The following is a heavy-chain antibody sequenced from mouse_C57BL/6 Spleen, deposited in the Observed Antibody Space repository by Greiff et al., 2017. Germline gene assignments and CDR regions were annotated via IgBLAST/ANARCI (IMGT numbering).Heavy chain of an antibody. CDR2: INPGSGGT. Sequence: LQESGAELVRPGTSVKVSCKASGYAFTNYLIEWVKQRPGQGLEWIGVINPGSGGTNYNEKFKGKATLTADKSSSTAYMQLSSLTSEDSAVYFCARRANWDPWYFDVWGTGTTVTVSS. CDR3: ARRANWDPWYFDV. D-gene: IGHD4-1*01. V-gene: IGHV1-54*01. J-gene: IGHJ1*03. CDR1: GYAFTNYL.